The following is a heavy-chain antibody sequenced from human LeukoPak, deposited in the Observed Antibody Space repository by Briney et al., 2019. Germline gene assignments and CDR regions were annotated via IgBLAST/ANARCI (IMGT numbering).Heavy chain of an antibody. J-gene: IGHJ4*02. V-gene: IGHV3-9*01. Sequence: PGGSLRLSCAASGFTFDDYAMHWVRQAPGKGLEWVSGISWNSGSIGYADSVKGRFTISRDNAKNSLYLQMNSLRTEDTALYYCAKQSPVGAAAGSFHLDYWGQGTLVTVSS. CDR1: GFTFDDYA. CDR2: ISWNSGSI. CDR3: AKQSPVGAAAGSFHLDY. D-gene: IGHD6-13*01.